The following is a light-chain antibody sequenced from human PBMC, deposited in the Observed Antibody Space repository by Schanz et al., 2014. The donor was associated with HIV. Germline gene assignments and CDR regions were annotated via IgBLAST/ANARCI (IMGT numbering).Light chain of an antibody. V-gene: IGLV4-60*03. CDR3: ATWDSNTLWV. J-gene: IGLJ3*02. CDR1: SGHSNYA. CDR2: LEGSGTY. Sequence: QLVLTQSPSASASLGASVKLTCTLSSGHSNYAVAWHQQQPGKAPRYLMRLEGSGTYNQGSELPDRFSGSSSGADRYLTISNLQSEDEADYYCATWDSNTLWVFGGGTKLTVL.